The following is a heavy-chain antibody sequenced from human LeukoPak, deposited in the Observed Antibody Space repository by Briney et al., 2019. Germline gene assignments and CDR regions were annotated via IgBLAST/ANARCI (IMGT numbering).Heavy chain of an antibody. Sequence: GGSLRLSCAASGFTFSSYGMHWVRQAPCKGLEWVAVIWYDGSNKYYADSVKGRFTISRDNSKNTLYLQMNSLRAEDTAVYYCARNMPLDAFDIWGQGTMVTVSS. V-gene: IGHV3-33*01. CDR1: GFTFSSYG. CDR2: IWYDGSNK. J-gene: IGHJ3*02. CDR3: ARNMPLDAFDI. D-gene: IGHD2-2*01.